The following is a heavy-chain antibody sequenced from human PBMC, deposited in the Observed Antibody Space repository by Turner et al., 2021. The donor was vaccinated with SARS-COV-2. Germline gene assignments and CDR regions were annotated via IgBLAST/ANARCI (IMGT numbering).Heavy chain of an antibody. J-gene: IGHJ4*02. CDR3: ARVGMIASTPVNFDY. CDR1: AGSFNAYY. CDR2: INHRGST. V-gene: IGHV4-34*01. D-gene: IGHD3-22*01. Sequence: QLHRQPWGAGLLKPSETLSLTFAVTAGSFNAYYWSWVRQPPGKGLQSIGEINHRGSTSYNPSLKSRVTISVDTSKSQVSLKVDSVTAADTAVYYCARVGMIASTPVNFDYWGQGTLVTVSS.